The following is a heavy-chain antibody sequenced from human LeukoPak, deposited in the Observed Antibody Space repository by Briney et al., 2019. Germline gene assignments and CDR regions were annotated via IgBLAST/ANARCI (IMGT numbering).Heavy chain of an antibody. V-gene: IGHV4-34*01. Sequence: SEPLSLTCAVYGGSFSGYYWSWIRQPPGKGLEWIGEINHSGSTNYNPSLKSRVTISVDTSKNQFSLKLSSVTAADTAVYYCARGLVFDSSGYYFDYWGQGTLVTVSS. CDR1: GGSFSGYY. CDR2: INHSGST. CDR3: ARGLVFDSSGYYFDY. J-gene: IGHJ4*02. D-gene: IGHD3-22*01.